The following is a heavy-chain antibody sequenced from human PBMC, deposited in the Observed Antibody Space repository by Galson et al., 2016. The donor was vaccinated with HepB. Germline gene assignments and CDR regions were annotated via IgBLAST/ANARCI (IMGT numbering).Heavy chain of an antibody. D-gene: IGHD6-13*01. CDR1: GFTFDDYG. V-gene: IGHV3-9*01. J-gene: IGHJ2*01. Sequence: SLRLSCAASGFTFDDYGMHWVRQAPGKGLEWVSGISWNSDSIAYADSAKGRFIISRDNAKNSLYLQMNSLRTEDTALYYCAKIISPIGSTWWSGWYFDLWGRGTLVTVSS. CDR2: ISWNSDSI. CDR3: AKIISPIGSTWWSGWYFDL.